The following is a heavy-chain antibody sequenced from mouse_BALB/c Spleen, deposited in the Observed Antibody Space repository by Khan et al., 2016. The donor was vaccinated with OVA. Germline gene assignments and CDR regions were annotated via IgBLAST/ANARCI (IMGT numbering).Heavy chain of an antibody. CDR3: VRGGITTGYFDY. CDR2: IYPGDGNT. D-gene: IGHD1-1*01. J-gene: IGHJ2*01. Sequence: QMQLKQSGTELARPGASVKLSCKASGYTFTSYWMQWVKQRPGQGLEWIGAIYPGDGNTRYTQKFKGKATLTADKSSSTAYMQLSSLASEDSAVDFCVRGGITTGYFDYWGQGTTLTVSS. CDR1: GYTFTSYW. V-gene: IGHV1-87*01.